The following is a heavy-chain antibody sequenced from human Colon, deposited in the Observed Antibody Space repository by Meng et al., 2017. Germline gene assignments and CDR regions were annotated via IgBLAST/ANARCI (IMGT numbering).Heavy chain of an antibody. CDR3: ARDRVPGKY. Sequence: VQLQGPGPGLVRPSETPSLYCSVSGGSVSSAGYQWSWIRQPPGKGLEWIGCIYYSGTTNYNPSLKSRVTISVDTSKNQFSLKLSSVTPADTAVYFCARDRVPGKYWGQGTLVTVSS. D-gene: IGHD1-14*01. V-gene: IGHV4-61*08. J-gene: IGHJ4*02. CDR1: GGSVSSAGYQ. CDR2: IYYSGTT.